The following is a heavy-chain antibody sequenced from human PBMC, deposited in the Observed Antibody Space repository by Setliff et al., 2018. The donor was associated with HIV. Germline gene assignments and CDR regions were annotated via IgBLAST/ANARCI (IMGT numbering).Heavy chain of an antibody. J-gene: IGHJ3*02. D-gene: IGHD6-19*01. Sequence: ASVKVSCKASGYTFTNYFVHWVRQAPGQGLEWMGMINPSGGQRSFAQKFQGRITITADESTSTAYMELSSLRSEDTAVYYCARDGQRGQAGGWLADPDAFDIWGQGTMVTVSS. CDR1: GYTFTNYF. V-gene: IGHV1-46*01. CDR3: ARDGQRGQAGGWLADPDAFDI. CDR2: INPSGGQR.